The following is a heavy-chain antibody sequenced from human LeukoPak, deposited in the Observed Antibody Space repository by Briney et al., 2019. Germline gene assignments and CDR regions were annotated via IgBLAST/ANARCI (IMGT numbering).Heavy chain of an antibody. J-gene: IGHJ4*02. V-gene: IGHV3-66*01. Sequence: GGSLRLSCVVSGFTGNSNYMSWVRQAPGKGLEWVSVIYSGGTTNYAGSVKGRFIVYRDNSKSTLYLQMNSLRVEDTAVYYCASKVTTGYWGQGTLVTVSS. CDR2: IYSGGTT. CDR1: GFTGNSNY. CDR3: ASKVTTGY. D-gene: IGHD4-17*01.